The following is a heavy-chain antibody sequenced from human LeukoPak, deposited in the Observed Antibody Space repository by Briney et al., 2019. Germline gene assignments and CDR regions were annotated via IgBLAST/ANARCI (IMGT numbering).Heavy chain of an antibody. CDR2: IYPYDSTT. D-gene: IGHD6-6*01. Sequence: GESLKISCKGSGYTVTSYWIAWVRQMPGKGLEWMGTIYPYDSTTRYSPSFQGQVTISGDKSSSTSYVQWRNLKASDTPMYYCATWEYSSSTMDVRGKGTTVTVSS. J-gene: IGHJ6*03. CDR1: GYTVTSYW. CDR3: ATWEYSSSTMDV. V-gene: IGHV5-51*01.